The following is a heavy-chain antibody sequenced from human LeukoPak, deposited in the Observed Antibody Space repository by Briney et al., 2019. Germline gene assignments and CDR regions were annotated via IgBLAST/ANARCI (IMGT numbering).Heavy chain of an antibody. J-gene: IGHJ5*01. Sequence: GGSLRLSCVGSGFIFSTFSISWVRQPPGEGLEWVSYISTASDVTYYADSVRGRFSISRDDASNSVSLQMNSLRADDTAVYYCARDVGYCSGGSCYRWFASWGQGTLVTVPS. V-gene: IGHV3-48*01. CDR2: ISTASDVT. D-gene: IGHD2-15*01. CDR3: ARDVGYCSGGSCYRWFAS. CDR1: GFIFSTFS.